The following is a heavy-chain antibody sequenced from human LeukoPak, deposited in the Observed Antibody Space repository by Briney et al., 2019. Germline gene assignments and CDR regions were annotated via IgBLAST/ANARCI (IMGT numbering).Heavy chain of an antibody. CDR1: GFTFSSYA. V-gene: IGHV3-23*01. J-gene: IGHJ4*02. Sequence: PGGSLRLSCAASGFTFSSYAMSWVRQAPGKGLEWVSAISSSADTYYAGSVKGRFTISRDNSKNTLYLQMNSLRAEDTAVYYCARVGSSGSFDYWGQGTLVTVSS. CDR3: ARVGSSGSFDY. CDR2: ISSSADT. D-gene: IGHD3-22*01.